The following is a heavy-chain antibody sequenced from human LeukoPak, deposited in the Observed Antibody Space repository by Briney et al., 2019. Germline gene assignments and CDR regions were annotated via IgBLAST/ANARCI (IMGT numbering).Heavy chain of an antibody. D-gene: IGHD2/OR15-2a*01. Sequence: SETLSLTCVVSGGSFSGYHWTWIRQSPGKGFEWIGEINPSGRTNYNPSLKSRVMMSVDTSKSQFSLSLTSATAADTAVYYSARALTFPDIYYYMDVWGEGTAVTVFS. J-gene: IGHJ6*03. V-gene: IGHV4-34*01. CDR3: ARALTFPDIYYYMDV. CDR2: INPSGRT. CDR1: GGSFSGYH.